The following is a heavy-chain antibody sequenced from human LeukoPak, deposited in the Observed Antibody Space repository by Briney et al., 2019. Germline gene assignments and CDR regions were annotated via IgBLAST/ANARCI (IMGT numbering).Heavy chain of an antibody. CDR3: ARRADSSGFYSAPDY. CDR1: GYSFTTYW. Sequence: GESLKISCKGSGYSFTTYWIGWVRQMPGKGLEWMGIIYPGNSDTRHSPSFQGQVTISADKSISTAYLQWSSLKASDTAMYYCARRADSSGFYSAPDYWGQGTLVTVSS. V-gene: IGHV5-51*01. J-gene: IGHJ4*02. CDR2: IYPGNSDT. D-gene: IGHD3-22*01.